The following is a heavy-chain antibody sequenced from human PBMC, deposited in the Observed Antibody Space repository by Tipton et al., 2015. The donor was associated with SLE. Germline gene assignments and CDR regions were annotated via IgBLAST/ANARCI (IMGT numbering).Heavy chain of an antibody. CDR3: ARDLGIAVAGTGGY. Sequence: SLRLSCAASGFTFSSSWMHWVRQAPGKGLEWISFISTSGGTIYYADSVKGRFTISRDNAKNSLYLQMNSLRADDTALYYCARDLGIAVAGTGGYWGQGTLVTVSS. CDR1: GFTFSSSW. D-gene: IGHD6-19*01. V-gene: IGHV3-48*03. CDR2: ISTSGGTI. J-gene: IGHJ4*02.